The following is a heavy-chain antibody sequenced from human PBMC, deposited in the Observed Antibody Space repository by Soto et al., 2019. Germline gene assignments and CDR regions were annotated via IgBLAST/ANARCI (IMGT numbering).Heavy chain of an antibody. D-gene: IGHD6-13*01. CDR2: INHVGST. CDR3: AREFKAGSSSWYCFDP. V-gene: IGHV4-34*01. Sequence: PTKHLSLTCAVYDGSFSGYVCTWIRQPPGKGMEWIGEINHVGSTNYNPSLQSRVTISVDTSKNQFSLKLNSVTAADTAVYYCAREFKAGSSSWYCFDPWGQGTLVTV. CDR1: DGSFSGYV. J-gene: IGHJ5*02.